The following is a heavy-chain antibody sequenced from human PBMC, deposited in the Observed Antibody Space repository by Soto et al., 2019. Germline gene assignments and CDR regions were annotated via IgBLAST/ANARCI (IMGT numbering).Heavy chain of an antibody. CDR2: ISAYNGNT. V-gene: IGHV1-18*04. J-gene: IGHJ4*02. D-gene: IGHD3-22*01. CDR3: ARVLTYYYDSSGYYLFDY. CDR1: GYTFTSYG. Sequence: ASVKVSCKASGYTFTSYGISWVRQAPGQGLEWMGWISAYNGNTNYAQKLQGRVTMTTDTSTSTAYTELRSLRSDDTAVYYCARVLTYYYDSSGYYLFDYWGQGTLVTVSS.